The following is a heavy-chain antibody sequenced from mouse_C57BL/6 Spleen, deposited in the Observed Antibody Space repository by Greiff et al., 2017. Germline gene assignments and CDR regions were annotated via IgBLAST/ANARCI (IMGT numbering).Heavy chain of an antibody. CDR1: GFNIKDDY. CDR3: TYPVGLRRGDDY. Sequence: EVKLMESGAELVRPGASVKLSCTASGFNIKDDYMHWVKQRPEQGLEWIGWIDPENGDTEYASKFQGKATITADTSSNTAYLQLSSLTSEDTAVYYGTYPVGLRRGDDYWGQGTTLTVSS. V-gene: IGHV14-4*01. J-gene: IGHJ2*01. D-gene: IGHD2-4*01. CDR2: IDPENGDT.